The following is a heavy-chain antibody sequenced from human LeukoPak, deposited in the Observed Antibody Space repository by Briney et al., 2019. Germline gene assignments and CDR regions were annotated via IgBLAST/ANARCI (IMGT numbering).Heavy chain of an antibody. CDR2: INPNSGGT. V-gene: IGHV1-2*02. CDR1: GYTFTGYY. Sequence: EASVKVSCKASGYTFTGYYMHWVRQAPGQGLEWVGWINPNSGGTNYAQKFQGRVTMTRDTSISTAYMELSRLRSDDTAVYYCARGSSGWAVTRYWGQGTLVTVSS. CDR3: ARGSSGWAVTRY. D-gene: IGHD6-19*01. J-gene: IGHJ4*02.